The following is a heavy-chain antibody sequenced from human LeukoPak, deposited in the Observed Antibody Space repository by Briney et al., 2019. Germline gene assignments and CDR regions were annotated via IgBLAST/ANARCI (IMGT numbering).Heavy chain of an antibody. CDR1: GGSISSGGYY. D-gene: IGHD7-27*01. CDR2: IYDSGRT. J-gene: IGHJ3*02. CDR3: ARLTGDVALDI. Sequence: SETLSLTCTVSGGSISSGGYYWTWIRQHPGKGLEWIGYIYDSGRTYYNPSLKSRVTISVDTSKNQFSLKLSSVTAADTAVYFCARLTGDVALDIWGQGTVVTVSS. V-gene: IGHV4-31*03.